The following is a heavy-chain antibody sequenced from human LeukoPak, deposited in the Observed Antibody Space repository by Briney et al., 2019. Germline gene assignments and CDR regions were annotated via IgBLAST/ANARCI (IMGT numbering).Heavy chain of an antibody. D-gene: IGHD2-15*01. V-gene: IGHV4-30-4*01. J-gene: IGHJ6*02. CDR3: ARWGLGGGSYLTRGYYYGMDV. CDR1: GGSISSGDYY. CDR2: IYYSGST. Sequence: SETLSLTCTVSGGSISSGDYYWSWIRQPPGKGLEWIRYIYYSGSTYYNPSLKSRVTISVDTSKNQFSLKLSSVTAADTAVYYCARWGLGGGSYLTRGYYYGMDVWGQGTTVTVSS.